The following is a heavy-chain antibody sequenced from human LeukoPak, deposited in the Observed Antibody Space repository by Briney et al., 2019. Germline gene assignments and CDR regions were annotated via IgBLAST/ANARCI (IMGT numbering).Heavy chain of an antibody. D-gene: IGHD6-13*01. CDR3: AIGPYSSQRDY. Sequence: SETLSLTCTVSGGSILSTIYYWAWIRQPPGKGLEWIGSIHYSGPTYYNPSLKSRVTISVDTSKNQFSLKLSSVTAADTAVYYCAIGPYSSQRDYWGQGTLVTVSS. CDR2: IHYSGPT. J-gene: IGHJ4*02. CDR1: GGSILSTIYY. V-gene: IGHV4-39*01.